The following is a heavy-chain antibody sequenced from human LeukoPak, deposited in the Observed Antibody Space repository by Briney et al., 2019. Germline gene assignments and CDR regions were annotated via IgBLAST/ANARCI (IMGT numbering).Heavy chain of an antibody. D-gene: IGHD1-26*01. J-gene: IGHJ3*02. V-gene: IGHV4-59*01. Sequence: SETLSLTCTVSGGSISTYYWSWIWQPPGKGLEWIGYIYYSGSTNYNPSLKSRVTISVDTSKNQFSLKLSSVTAADTAVYYCARDGSYGAFDIWGQGTMVTVSS. CDR2: IYYSGST. CDR1: GGSISTYY. CDR3: ARDGSYGAFDI.